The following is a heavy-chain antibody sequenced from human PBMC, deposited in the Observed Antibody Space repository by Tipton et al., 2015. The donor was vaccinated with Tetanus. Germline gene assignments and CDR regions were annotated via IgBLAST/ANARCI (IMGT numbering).Heavy chain of an antibody. Sequence: SLRLSCAASGFTFSNAWMNWVRQAPGKGLEWVGRIKSKTDGGTTDYAAPVKGRFTISRDDSKNTLYLQMNSLKTEDTAVYYCTTTWLLAYYYGMDVWGQGTTVTVSS. J-gene: IGHJ6*02. D-gene: IGHD3-9*01. CDR2: IKSKTDGGTT. CDR3: TTTWLLAYYYGMDV. CDR1: GFTFSNAW. V-gene: IGHV3-15*07.